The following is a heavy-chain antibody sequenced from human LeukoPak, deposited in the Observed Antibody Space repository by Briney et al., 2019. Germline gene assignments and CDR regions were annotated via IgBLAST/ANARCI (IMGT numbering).Heavy chain of an antibody. CDR2: IYYSGST. J-gene: IGHJ6*02. D-gene: IGHD2-2*02. CDR3: ARYGIRGCNTKCYTSFYYYGMDV. Sequence: SETLSLTCTVSGGSISSSSYYWGWIRQPPGKGLEWIGSIYYSGSTYYNPSLKSRVTISVDTSKNQFSLKLSSVTAADTAVYYCARYGIRGCNTKCYTSFYYYGMDVWGQGTTVTVS. CDR1: GGSISSSSYY. V-gene: IGHV4-39*07.